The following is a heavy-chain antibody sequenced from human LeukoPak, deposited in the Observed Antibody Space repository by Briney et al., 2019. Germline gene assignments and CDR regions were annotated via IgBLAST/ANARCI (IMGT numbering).Heavy chain of an antibody. CDR2: INPNSGGT. CDR1: GYTFTSYG. V-gene: IGHV1-2*02. CDR3: ARVLATQTYYYYMDV. D-gene: IGHD5-12*01. J-gene: IGHJ6*03. Sequence: ASVKVSCKASGYTFTSYGISWVRQAPGQGLEWMGWINPNSGGTNYAQKFQGRVTMTRDTSISTAYMELSRLRSDDTAMYYCARVLATQTYYYYMDVWGKGTTVTVSS.